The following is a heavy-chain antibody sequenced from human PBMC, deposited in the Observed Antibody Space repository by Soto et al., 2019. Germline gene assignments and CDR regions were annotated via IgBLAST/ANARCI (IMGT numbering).Heavy chain of an antibody. Sequence: ASVKVSCKASGYTFTSYGISWARQAPGQGLEWVGWISANNGNAHYARKLQGRVTLTTDTSTTTAYMELRSLRSDDTATYYCARKPMGAPVDDWGQGTLVTV. CDR1: GYTFTSYG. J-gene: IGHJ4*02. D-gene: IGHD3-10*01. CDR3: ARKPMGAPVDD. CDR2: ISANNGNA. V-gene: IGHV1-18*01.